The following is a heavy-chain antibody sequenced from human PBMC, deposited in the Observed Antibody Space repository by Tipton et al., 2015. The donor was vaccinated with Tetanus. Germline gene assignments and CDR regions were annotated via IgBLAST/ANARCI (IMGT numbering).Heavy chain of an antibody. V-gene: IGHV4-30-4*08. Sequence: TLSLTCSVSGGSISGSNYFWNWIRQQPGKGPEWIGYIYYSGSTHYNPSLKGRVTMSVDTSKNQFSLKLSSVTAADTAVYYCARIYDFWSGYYSDHWGQGPLVTVSS. J-gene: IGHJ4*02. CDR3: ARIYDFWSGYYSDH. CDR2: IYYSGST. D-gene: IGHD3-3*01. CDR1: GGSISGSNYF.